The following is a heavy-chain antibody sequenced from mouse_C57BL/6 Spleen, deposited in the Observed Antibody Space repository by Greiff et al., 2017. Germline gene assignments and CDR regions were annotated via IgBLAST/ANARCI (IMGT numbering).Heavy chain of an antibody. CDR1: GYTFTSYG. V-gene: IGHV1-81*01. CDR3: AREEDGYSAMDY. J-gene: IGHJ4*01. CDR2: IYPRSGNT. Sequence: QVQLQQSGAELARPGASVKLSCKASGYTFTSYGISWVKQRTGQGLEWIGEIYPRSGNTYYNEKFKGKATLTADKSSSTAYMELRSLTSEDSAVYLCAREEDGYSAMDYWGQGTSVTVSS. D-gene: IGHD2-3*01.